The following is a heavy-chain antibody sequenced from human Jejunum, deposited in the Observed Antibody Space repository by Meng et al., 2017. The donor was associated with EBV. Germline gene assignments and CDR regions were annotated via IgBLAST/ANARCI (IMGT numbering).Heavy chain of an antibody. V-gene: IGHV3-23*01. Sequence: EVQLLESGGGLVQPGXXXXLSCVVSGFTFNNYAMNWVRQAPGKGLEFVSIINSGGGGSTYYADSVKGRFTISRDNSKNTLYLQMSSLRAEDTAVYYCGQSRGYDFVDSWGQGTLVTVSS. CDR1: GFTFNNYA. J-gene: IGHJ4*02. D-gene: IGHD5-12*01. CDR3: GQSRGYDFVDS. CDR2: INSGGGGST.